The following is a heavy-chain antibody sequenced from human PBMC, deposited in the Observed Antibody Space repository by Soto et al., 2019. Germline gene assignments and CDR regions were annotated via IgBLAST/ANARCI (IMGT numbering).Heavy chain of an antibody. CDR2: IYYTGST. V-gene: IGHV4-39*01. D-gene: IGHD3-10*01. CDR1: GGSISSSSYY. J-gene: IGHJ4*02. Sequence: QLQLQESGPGLVKPSETLSLTCTVSGGSISSSSYYWGWIRQPPGKGLEWIGSIYYTGSTYYNPALNSRVTISVDKSKNQFSLRLSSVTAADTAIYNCASLPDWGSGSNWGQGTLVTVSS. CDR3: ASLPDWGSGSN.